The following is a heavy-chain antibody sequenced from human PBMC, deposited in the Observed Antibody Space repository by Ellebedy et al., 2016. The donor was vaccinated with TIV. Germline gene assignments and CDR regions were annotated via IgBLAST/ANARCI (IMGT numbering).Heavy chain of an antibody. D-gene: IGHD1-26*01. V-gene: IGHV5-51*01. CDR3: ARASKVGSFDY. J-gene: IGHJ4*02. CDR1: GYSFTNYW. Sequence: GESLKISCKASGYSFTNYWIAWVRQMPGKGLEWMGVIFPGDSDTKYSPSFQGQVTISADMSSNAAYLQWRSLKASDSAMYYCARASKVGSFDYWGQGTLVTVSS. CDR2: IFPGDSDT.